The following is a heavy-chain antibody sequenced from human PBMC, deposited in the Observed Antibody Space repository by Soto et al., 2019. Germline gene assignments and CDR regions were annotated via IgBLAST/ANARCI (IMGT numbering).Heavy chain of an antibody. V-gene: IGHV3-30-3*01. CDR3: ARDDYDFLSGYYGLYYYYGMDV. J-gene: IGHJ6*02. D-gene: IGHD3-3*01. CDR2: ISYDGSNK. Sequence: LRRSCAASGFTFSSYAMHWVRQSPGKGLEWVAVISYDGSNKYYADSVKGRFTISRDNSKNTLYLQMNSLRAEDTAVYYCARDDYDFLSGYYGLYYYYGMDVWGQGTTVTV. CDR1: GFTFSSYA.